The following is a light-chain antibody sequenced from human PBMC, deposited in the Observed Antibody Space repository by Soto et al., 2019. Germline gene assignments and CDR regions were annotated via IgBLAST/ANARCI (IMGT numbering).Light chain of an antibody. CDR1: SSNIGAGYD. Sequence: QSVLTQPPSVSGAPGQRVTISCTGSSSNIGAGYDVHWYQQLPGTAPKLLIFGSSNRPSGVPDRFSGSKSRTSASLAITGLQAEDEADYYCQSFDNGLLAYVFGTGTKVTVL. J-gene: IGLJ1*01. V-gene: IGLV1-40*01. CDR3: QSFDNGLLAYV. CDR2: GSS.